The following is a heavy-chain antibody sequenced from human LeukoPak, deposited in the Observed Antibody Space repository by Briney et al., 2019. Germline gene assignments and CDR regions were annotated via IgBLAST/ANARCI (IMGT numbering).Heavy chain of an antibody. CDR2: IRYDGSNK. V-gene: IGHV3-30*02. J-gene: IGHJ4*02. CDR3: AKDTEGGFDY. Sequence: GGSLRLSCAASGFTFTSYWMTWVRQAPGKGLEWVAFIRYDGSNKYYADSVKGRFTISRDNSKNTLYLQMNSLRAEDTAVYYCAKDTEGGFDYWGQGTLVTVSS. CDR1: GFTFTSYW. D-gene: IGHD3-16*01.